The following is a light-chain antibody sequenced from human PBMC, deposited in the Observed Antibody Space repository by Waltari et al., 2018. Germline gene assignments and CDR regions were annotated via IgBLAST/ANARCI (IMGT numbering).Light chain of an antibody. V-gene: IGKV1-39*01. CDR2: TAS. Sequence: DVQMTQSPSSLSASVGDRVTITCRASRTIDTYLNWYQQKPGKAPTLLIHTASTLQTGVPSRFTGSGSGTGFTLTISGLQVEDIATYDCQQSSTTPPTFGQGTKIELK. J-gene: IGKJ1*01. CDR3: QQSSTTPPT. CDR1: RTIDTY.